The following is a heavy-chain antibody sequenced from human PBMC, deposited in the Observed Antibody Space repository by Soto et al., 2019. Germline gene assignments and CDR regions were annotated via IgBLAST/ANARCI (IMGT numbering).Heavy chain of an antibody. CDR2: IIPIFGTA. D-gene: IGHD1-20*01. J-gene: IGHJ2*01. V-gene: IGHV1-69*12. CDR3: ARDLTGRSIIWYCDL. Sequence: QVQLVQSGAEVKKPGSSVKVSCKASGGTFSSYAISWVRQAPGQGLEWMGEIIPIFGTANYAQKFQGRVTITADESTSTAYMELRRPSYEQTAVYYCARDLTGRSIIWYCDLWGRGTLVTGSS. CDR1: GGTFSSYA.